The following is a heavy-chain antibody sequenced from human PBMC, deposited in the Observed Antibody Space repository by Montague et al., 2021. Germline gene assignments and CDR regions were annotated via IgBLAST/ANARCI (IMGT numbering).Heavy chain of an antibody. CDR1: GDSVSSRNHY. V-gene: IGHV4-61*03. Sequence: SETLSLTCTVAGDSVSSRNHYWGWVRQPPGKGLEWLGHIKNMVKTKYHPSLSSRLTILADMSKNHLSLKLTSVTAADTAVYYCGRVTAREQATGYPFFDYWGLGKLVTVTS. CDR2: IKNMVKT. J-gene: IGHJ4*02. CDR3: GRVTAREQATGYPFFDY. D-gene: IGHD5-12*01.